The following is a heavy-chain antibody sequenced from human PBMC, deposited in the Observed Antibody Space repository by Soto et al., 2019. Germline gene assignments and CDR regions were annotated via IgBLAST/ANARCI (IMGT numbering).Heavy chain of an antibody. CDR1: GFTFSSYA. J-gene: IGHJ4*02. Sequence: GGSLRLSCAASGFTFSSYAMHWVRQAPGKGLEWVAVISYDGSNKYYADSVKGRFTISRDNSRNTLYLQMNSLRAEDTAIYYCAKYQPMTQPRPYFDYWGQGTLVTVSS. V-gene: IGHV3-30-3*02. CDR3: AKYQPMTQPRPYFDY. D-gene: IGHD3-22*01. CDR2: ISYDGSNK.